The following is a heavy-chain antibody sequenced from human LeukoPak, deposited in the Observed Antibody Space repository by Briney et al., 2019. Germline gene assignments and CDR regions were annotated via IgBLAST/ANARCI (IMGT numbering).Heavy chain of an antibody. CDR1: GGSISSGDYY. CDR3: ARSPADTATDLSV. D-gene: IGHD5-18*01. CDR2: IYYSGST. Sequence: PSETLSLTCTVSGGSISSGDYYWSWIRQPPGKGLEWIGYIYYSGSTYYNPSLKSRVTISVDTSKNQFSLKLSSVTAADTAVYYCARSPADTATDLSVWGKGTTVTVSS. V-gene: IGHV4-30-4*08. J-gene: IGHJ6*04.